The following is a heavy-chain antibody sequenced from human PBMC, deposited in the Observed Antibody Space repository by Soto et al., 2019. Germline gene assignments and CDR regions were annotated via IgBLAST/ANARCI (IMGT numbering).Heavy chain of an antibody. V-gene: IGHV4-4*02. D-gene: IGHD1-26*01. CDR1: GGSISSSNW. CDR3: ARVSGSYYYGMDV. J-gene: IGHJ6*02. CDR2: IYHSGST. Sequence: PSETLSLTCAVSGGSISSSNWWSWVRQPPGKGLEWIGEIYHSGSTNYNPSLKSRVTISVDKPKNQFSLKLSSVTAADTAVYYCARVSGSYYYGMDVWGQGTTGTVSS.